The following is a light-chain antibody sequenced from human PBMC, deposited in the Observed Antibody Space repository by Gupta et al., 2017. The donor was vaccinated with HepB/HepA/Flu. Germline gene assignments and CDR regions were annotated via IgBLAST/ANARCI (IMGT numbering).Light chain of an antibody. CDR2: RAS. CDR3: QQYNNWPTWT. Sequence: EIVMTQSPDTLSVSPGERATLSCRASQTVLSNLAWYQHKPGQAPRLLIYRASIRATGIPDRFSVSGSGTEFTLTNSSLQSEDFAVYYCQQYNNWPTWTFGQGTKVEIK. J-gene: IGKJ1*01. CDR1: QTVLSN. V-gene: IGKV3-15*01.